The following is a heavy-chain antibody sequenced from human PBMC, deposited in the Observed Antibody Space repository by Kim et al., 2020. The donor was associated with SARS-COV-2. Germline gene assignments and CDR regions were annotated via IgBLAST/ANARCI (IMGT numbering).Heavy chain of an antibody. J-gene: IGHJ4*02. D-gene: IGHD3-10*01. V-gene: IGHV3-30-3*01. CDR1: GFTFSSYA. CDR3: ARDRGMGPFDY. Sequence: GGSLRLSCAASGFTFSSYAMHWVRQAPGKGLEWVAVISYDGSNKYYADSVKGRFTISRDNSKNTLYLQMNSLRAEDTAVYYCARDRGMGPFDYWGQGTLVTVSS. CDR2: ISYDGSNK.